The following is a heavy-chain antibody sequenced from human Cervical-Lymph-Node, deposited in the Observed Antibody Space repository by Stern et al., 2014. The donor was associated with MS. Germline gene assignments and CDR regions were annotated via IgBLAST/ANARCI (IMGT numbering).Heavy chain of an antibody. V-gene: IGHV3-49*04. D-gene: IGHD4-11*01. J-gene: IGHJ4*02. Sequence: EVQLVESGGDLVKPGWSLSVSCTTSGFTFGDYPMTWVRQAPGQGLEWVGLIRSKAYGGTIDYAAAVKGRFNISRDDCQSAASLQMNSLKIEDTALYYCARVVYTVTGYYFDYWGQGTLVTVSS. CDR1: GFTFGDYP. CDR2: IRSKAYGGTI. CDR3: ARVVYTVTGYYFDY.